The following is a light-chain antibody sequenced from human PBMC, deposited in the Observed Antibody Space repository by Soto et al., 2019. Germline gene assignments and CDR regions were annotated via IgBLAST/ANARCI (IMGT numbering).Light chain of an antibody. J-gene: IGKJ1*01. CDR1: QSLFYSANNRDY. CDR3: QQYYSTLRT. CDR2: WAS. Sequence: DIVMTQSPDSLAVSLGDRATINCKSNQSLFYSANNRDYLAWYQHKPGQPPKLLIYWASTRESGVPDRFSGSGSGTDFTLTISSLQAEDVAVYYCQQYYSTLRTFGQGTKVDIK. V-gene: IGKV4-1*01.